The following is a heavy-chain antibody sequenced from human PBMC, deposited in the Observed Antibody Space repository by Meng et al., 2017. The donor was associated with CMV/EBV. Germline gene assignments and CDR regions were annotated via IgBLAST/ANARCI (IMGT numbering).Heavy chain of an antibody. V-gene: IGHV4-34*01. CDR3: ARESMVRGED. Sequence: QVQLQQWGAGLWQPSWTPSLTCSVYGGSFSGYSWSWTRQPPGKGLEWIGEINHSGSTNYNPSLKSRVTISVDTSKNQFSLKLSSVTAADTAVYYCARESMVRGEDWGQGTLVTVSS. D-gene: IGHD3-10*01. CDR2: INHSGST. CDR1: GGSFSGYS. J-gene: IGHJ4*02.